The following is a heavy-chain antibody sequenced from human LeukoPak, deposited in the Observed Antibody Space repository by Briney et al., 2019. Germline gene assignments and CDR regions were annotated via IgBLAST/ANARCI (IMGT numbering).Heavy chain of an antibody. CDR1: GFTFSSYA. J-gene: IGHJ3*02. CDR2: ISGSGGST. CDR3: AKGDGRWGHHI. V-gene: IGHV3-23*01. Sequence: GGSLRLSCAASGFTFSSYAMSWVRQAPGKGLEWVSAISGSGGSTYYADSVKGRFTISRDNSKSTLYLQMNSLRAEDTAVYYCAKGDGRWGHHIWGQGTMVTVSS. D-gene: IGHD4-23*01.